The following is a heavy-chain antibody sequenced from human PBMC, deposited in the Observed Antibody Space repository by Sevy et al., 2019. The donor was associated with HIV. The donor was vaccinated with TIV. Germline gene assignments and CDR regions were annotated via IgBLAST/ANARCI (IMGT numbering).Heavy chain of an antibody. V-gene: IGHV1-69*13. CDR2: IIPILGTV. Sequence: ASVKVSCKASGGTFSSYGISWVRQAPGQGLEWMGGIIPILGTVNYAQKFQGRVTITADESTKTAYMGLSSLRSEVTAVYYCARGGGNGWYYFAYWGQETLVTVSS. CDR3: ARGGGNGWYYFAY. CDR1: GGTFSSYG. J-gene: IGHJ4*02. D-gene: IGHD2-8*01.